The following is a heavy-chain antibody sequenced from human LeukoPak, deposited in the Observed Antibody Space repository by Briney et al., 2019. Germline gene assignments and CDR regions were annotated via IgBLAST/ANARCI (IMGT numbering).Heavy chain of an antibody. V-gene: IGHV3-23*01. CDR3: AKVGFSEMEWLLYSDH. Sequence: SGGSLRLSCAASGLTFSSYAMSWVGQAPGKGLEWVSAISGSSGHTYYADSVKGRFAIPRDNSKNTLYLQMNSLRAEDTAVYYCAKVGFSEMEWLLYSDHWGQGTLVTVSS. D-gene: IGHD3-3*01. CDR1: GLTFSSYA. CDR2: ISGSSGHT. J-gene: IGHJ4*02.